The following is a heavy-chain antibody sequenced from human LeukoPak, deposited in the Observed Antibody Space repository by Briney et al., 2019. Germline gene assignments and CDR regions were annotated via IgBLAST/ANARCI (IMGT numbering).Heavy chain of an antibody. J-gene: IGHJ4*02. CDR2: IIPILGIA. CDR3: ARASIAARTGFDY. Sequence: SVKVSCKASGGTFSSYTISWVRQAPGQGLEWMGRIIPILGIANYAQKFQGRVTITADKSTSTAYMELSSLRSEDTAVYYCARASIAARTGFDYRGQGTLVTVSS. D-gene: IGHD6-6*01. V-gene: IGHV1-69*02. CDR1: GGTFSSYT.